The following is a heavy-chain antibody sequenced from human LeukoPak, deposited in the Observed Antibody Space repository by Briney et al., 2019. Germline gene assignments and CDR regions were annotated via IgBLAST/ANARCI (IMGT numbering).Heavy chain of an antibody. Sequence: PGGSLRLSCAASGFTFSSYAMSWVRQAPGKGLEWVSLISGDGGSTYYADSVKGRFTISRDNSKNSLYLQMNSLRTEDTALYYCAKDIGYSYGLDYWGQGTLVTVSS. V-gene: IGHV3-43*02. J-gene: IGHJ4*02. CDR1: GFTFSSYA. CDR3: AKDIGYSYGLDY. CDR2: ISGDGGST. D-gene: IGHD5-18*01.